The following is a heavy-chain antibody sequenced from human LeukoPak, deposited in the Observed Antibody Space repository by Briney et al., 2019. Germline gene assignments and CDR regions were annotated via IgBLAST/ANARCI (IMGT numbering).Heavy chain of an antibody. J-gene: IGHJ4*02. CDR2: ISYDGSNK. Sequence: PGGSLRLSCAASGFTFSSYAMHWVRQAPGKGLEWVAVISYDGSNKYYADSVKGRFTISRDNSKNTLYLQMNSLRAEDTAVYYCASLLSNVGYCSSTSCYFSDYWGQGTLVTVSS. CDR1: GFTFSSYA. D-gene: IGHD2-2*01. V-gene: IGHV3-30*01. CDR3: ASLLSNVGYCSSTSCYFSDY.